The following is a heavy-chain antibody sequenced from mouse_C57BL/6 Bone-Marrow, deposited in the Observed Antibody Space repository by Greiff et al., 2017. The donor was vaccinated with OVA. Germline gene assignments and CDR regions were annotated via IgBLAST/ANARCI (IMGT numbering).Heavy chain of an antibody. CDR3: ARKGLRY. Sequence: VQLQQSGLGLVQPSQSLFITCTVSGFSLTSYGVHWVRQPPGKGLEWRGVIRSGGSTDYNAAFISRLIISKDNSKSQVFLKMNSLQADDTAIYYCARKGLRYWGQGTLVTVSA. D-gene: IGHD1-1*01. CDR2: IRSGGST. CDR1: GFSLTSYG. J-gene: IGHJ3*01. V-gene: IGHV2-2*01.